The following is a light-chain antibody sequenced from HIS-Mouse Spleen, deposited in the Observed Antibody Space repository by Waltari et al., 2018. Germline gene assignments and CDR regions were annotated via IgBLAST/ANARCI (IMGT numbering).Light chain of an antibody. CDR2: EVI. J-gene: IGLJ2*01. CDR1: SSDVGSYNR. CDR3: SLYTSSSTLV. V-gene: IGLV2-18*01. Sequence: QSALTQPPSVSGSPGQSVTISCTGTSSDVGSYNRVPWYQQPPGTAPKLMIYEVITRPSGVPDRFSGSKSGNTASLTISGLQAEDEADYYCSLYTSSSTLVFGGGTKLTVL.